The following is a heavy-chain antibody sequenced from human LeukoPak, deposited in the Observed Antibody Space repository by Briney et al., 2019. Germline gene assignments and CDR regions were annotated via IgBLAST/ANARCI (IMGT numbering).Heavy chain of an antibody. D-gene: IGHD3-10*01. J-gene: IGHJ4*02. CDR2: IYSGGST. CDR3: ARGGGYFRPIDY. V-gene: IGHV3-66*01. CDR1: GFTFSNYW. Sequence: HPGGALRLSCAASGFTFSNYWMSRVRQARGKGVEWVSVIYSGGSTYYADSVKGRFTISRDNSKNTLYLQMNSLRAEDTAVYYCARGGGYFRPIDYWGQGTLVTVSS.